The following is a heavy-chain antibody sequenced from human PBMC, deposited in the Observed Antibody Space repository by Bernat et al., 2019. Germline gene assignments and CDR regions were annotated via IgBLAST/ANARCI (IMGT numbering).Heavy chain of an antibody. Sequence: EVQLLESGGGLVQPGGPLRLSCAASGFTFSSYAMSWVRQAPGKGLGWVSAISGSGGSTYYADSVKGRFTISRDKSKNTLYLQMNSLRAEDTAVYYCAKDGRIAARRADYFDYWGQGTLVTVSS. CDR3: AKDGRIAARRADYFDY. CDR2: ISGSGGST. J-gene: IGHJ4*02. D-gene: IGHD6-6*01. V-gene: IGHV3-23*01. CDR1: GFTFSSYA.